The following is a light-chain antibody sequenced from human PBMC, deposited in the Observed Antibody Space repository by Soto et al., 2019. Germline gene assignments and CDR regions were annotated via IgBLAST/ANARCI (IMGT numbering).Light chain of an antibody. J-gene: IGLJ2*01. CDR1: SSDVGGYNY. Sequence: QSALTQPASVSGSPGQSITISCTGTSSDVGGYNYVSWYQQHPGKAPKLMIYDVSNRPSGVSNRFFGSKSGNTASLTISGLQAEDEADYYCSSYTSTSILVVFGGGTKLTVL. V-gene: IGLV2-14*01. CDR2: DVS. CDR3: SSYTSTSILVV.